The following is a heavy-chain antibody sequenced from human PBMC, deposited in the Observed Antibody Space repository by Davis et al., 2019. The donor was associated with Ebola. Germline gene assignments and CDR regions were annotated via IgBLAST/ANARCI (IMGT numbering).Heavy chain of an antibody. D-gene: IGHD6-13*01. CDR1: GFTFSTYS. J-gene: IGHJ5*02. CDR3: ARLRLRAAAGNWFDP. V-gene: IGHV3-74*01. Sequence: GESLKISCATSGFTFSTYSMTWVRQAPGKGLVWVSRINSDGSSTSYADSVKGRFTISRDNAKNTLYLQMNSLRAEDTAVYYCARLRLRAAAGNWFDPWGQGTLVTVSS. CDR2: INSDGSST.